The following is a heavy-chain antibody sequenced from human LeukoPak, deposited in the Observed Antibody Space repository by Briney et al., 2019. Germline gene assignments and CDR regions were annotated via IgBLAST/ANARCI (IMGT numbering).Heavy chain of an antibody. Sequence: ASVKVSFTVSGYTLTELSMHWVRQAPGKGIEGMGGFDPEDGETIYAQKSQGRVTITEDTSTDTAYKELSSLRSEDTAVYYCATSIAVAGFSFDYWGQGTLVTVSS. CDR3: ATSIAVAGFSFDY. V-gene: IGHV1-24*01. CDR2: FDPEDGET. J-gene: IGHJ4*02. CDR1: GYTLTELS. D-gene: IGHD6-19*01.